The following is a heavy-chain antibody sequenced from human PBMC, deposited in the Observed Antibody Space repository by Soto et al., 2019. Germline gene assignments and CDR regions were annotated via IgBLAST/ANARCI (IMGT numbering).Heavy chain of an antibody. CDR2: IYYSGST. J-gene: IGHJ4*02. Sequence: PSETLSLTCTVSGGSISSGGYYWSWIRQHPGKGLEWIGYIYYSGSTYYNPSLKSRVTISVDTSKNQFSLKLSSVTAADTAVYYCARGSYDFWSGYDYWGQGTLVTVSS. V-gene: IGHV4-31*03. D-gene: IGHD3-3*01. CDR3: ARGSYDFWSGYDY. CDR1: GGSISSGGYY.